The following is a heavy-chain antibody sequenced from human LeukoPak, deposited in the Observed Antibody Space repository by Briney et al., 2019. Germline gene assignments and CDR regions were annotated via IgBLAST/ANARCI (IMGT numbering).Heavy chain of an antibody. J-gene: IGHJ4*02. D-gene: IGHD5-24*01. Sequence: PSETLSLTCTVSGGSIGTFYWSWIRRPPGKGLEWIGYIYYTGSTNYNPSLKSRVTISVDTSKNRVSLRLTSVTAADTAVYYCARGRLKRWLQLRNWVNQGDYWGQGTLVTVSS. CDR1: GGSIGTFY. CDR2: IYYTGST. CDR3: ARGRLKRWLQLRNWVNQGDY. V-gene: IGHV4-59*01.